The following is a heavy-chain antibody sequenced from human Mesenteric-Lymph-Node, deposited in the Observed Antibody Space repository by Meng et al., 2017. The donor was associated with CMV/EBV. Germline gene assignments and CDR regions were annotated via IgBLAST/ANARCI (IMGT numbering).Heavy chain of an antibody. CDR3: ARVLWGWYFDY. CDR2: VYFSGTT. J-gene: IGHJ4*02. D-gene: IGHD2-21*01. V-gene: IGHV4-39*07. Sequence: GSLRLSCTVSGASISSSSYYWGWIRQPPGKGLEWIANVYFSGTTYDNPSLKSLFTILVDTSKNQFSLELRFVTAADTAVYYCARVLWGWYFDYWGQGILVTVSS. CDR1: GASISSSSYY.